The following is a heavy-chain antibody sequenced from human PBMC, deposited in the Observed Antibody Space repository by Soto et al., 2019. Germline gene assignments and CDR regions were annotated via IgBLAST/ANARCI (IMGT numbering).Heavy chain of an antibody. Sequence: QVVLLQSGAEVKEPGSSVRVSCQVSGSTFNNFAFSWVRQAPGHGPEWMGGIVVDSNTAEYSQRFQDRVTITADTSTDTLYMELGSLTFEDTAVYYSARAIKRLDVNYYFDFWGQGTLVTVSS. D-gene: IGHD5-12*01. CDR1: GSTFNNFA. V-gene: IGHV1-69*06. CDR3: ARAIKRLDVNYYFDF. J-gene: IGHJ4*02. CDR2: IVVDSNTA.